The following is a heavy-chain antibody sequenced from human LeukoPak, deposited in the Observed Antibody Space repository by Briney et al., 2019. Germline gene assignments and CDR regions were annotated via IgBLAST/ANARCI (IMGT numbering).Heavy chain of an antibody. CDR3: ARRASHSSGYRDAFDI. J-gene: IGHJ3*02. CDR2: IYYSGST. CDR1: GGSISSYY. Sequence: PSETLSLTCTVSGGSISSYYWSWIRQPPGKGLEWIGYIYYSGSTNYNPSLKSRVTISVDTSKNQFSLKLSSATAADTAVYYCARRASHSSGYRDAFDIWGQGTMVTVSS. V-gene: IGHV4-59*08. D-gene: IGHD3-22*01.